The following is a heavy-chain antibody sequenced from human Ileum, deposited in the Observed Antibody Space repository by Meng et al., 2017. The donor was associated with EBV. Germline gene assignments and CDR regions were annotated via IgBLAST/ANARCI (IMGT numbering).Heavy chain of an antibody. J-gene: IGHJ4*02. Sequence: VQPEEAGPARAKLSDTRSLTCAVSDYSSNSTNWWGWIRQPPGKGLEWIGYIYYSRSTSYNPSLKSRVTMSVDTSKNQFSLNLNSVTAVDTAVYYCARNVPGTSAYYDWGQGTLVTVSS. V-gene: IGHV4-28*01. D-gene: IGHD3-22*01. CDR3: ARNVPGTSAYYD. CDR2: IYYSRST. CDR1: DYSSNSTNW.